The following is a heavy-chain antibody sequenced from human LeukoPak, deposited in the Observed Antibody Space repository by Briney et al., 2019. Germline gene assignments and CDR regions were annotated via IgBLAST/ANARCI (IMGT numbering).Heavy chain of an antibody. CDR1: GGSISSYY. CDR3: ARDPGSSGYWYFDL. V-gene: IGHV4-59*01. D-gene: IGHD6-19*01. CDR2: IYYSGST. J-gene: IGHJ2*01. Sequence: SETLSLTCTVSGGSISSYYWSWIRQPPGKGLEWIGYIYYSGSTNYNPSLKSRVTISVDTSKTQFSLRLTSVTAVDTAVYYCARDPGSSGYWYFDLWGRGTLVTVSS.